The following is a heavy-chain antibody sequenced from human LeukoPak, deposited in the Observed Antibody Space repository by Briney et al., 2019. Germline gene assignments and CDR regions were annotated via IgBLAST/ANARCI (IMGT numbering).Heavy chain of an antibody. Sequence: PGGSLRLSCAASGFTFSSYSMNWVRQAPGKGLEWVSYISSSSSTIYYADSVKGRFTISRDNAKNSLYLQMNSPRAEDTAVYYCARDVGGGYAEFDYWGQGTLVTVSS. V-gene: IGHV3-48*01. J-gene: IGHJ4*02. CDR3: ARDVGGGYAEFDY. CDR2: ISSSSSTI. CDR1: GFTFSSYS. D-gene: IGHD5-12*01.